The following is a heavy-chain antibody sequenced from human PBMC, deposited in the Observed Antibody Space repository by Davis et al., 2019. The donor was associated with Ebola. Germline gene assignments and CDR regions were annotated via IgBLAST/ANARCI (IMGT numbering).Heavy chain of an antibody. CDR3: ARGRRESRAYGF. V-gene: IGHV4-61*09. Sequence: SETLSLTCTVSGDSISSGSYYWSWIRQPAGKGLEWIGHIYTSGSTNYNPSLKSRVTISVDTSKNQFSLKLTSATAADTAVYYCARGRRESRAYGFWGQGTLVTVSS. CDR2: IYTSGST. J-gene: IGHJ4*02. D-gene: IGHD3-22*01. CDR1: GDSISSGSYY.